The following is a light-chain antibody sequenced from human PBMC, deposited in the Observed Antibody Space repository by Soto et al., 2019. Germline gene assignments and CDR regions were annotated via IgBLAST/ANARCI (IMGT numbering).Light chain of an antibody. V-gene: IGKV1-5*03. CDR1: QSISSW. CDR3: QHYNSYSHT. CDR2: KAS. J-gene: IGKJ2*01. Sequence: DLQMTQSPSTLSASVGDRVTITCRASQSISSWLAWYQQKPGKAPKLLFYKASSLESGVPSRFSGSGSGTEFTLTISSLQPDDFATYYCQHYNSYSHTFGQGTKLEIK.